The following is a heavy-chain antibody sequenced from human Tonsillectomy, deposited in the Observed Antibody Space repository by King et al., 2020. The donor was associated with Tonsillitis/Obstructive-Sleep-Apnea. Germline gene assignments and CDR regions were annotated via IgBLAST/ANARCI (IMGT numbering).Heavy chain of an antibody. Sequence: QLVQSGAEVKKPGASVKGSCKVSGYTLTELSMHWVRQAPGKGLEWMGSFDPENGETIYAQKFQGRVTMTEDTSTDTAYMELSSLRSEDTAVYYCATTRDFYPSDWFDPWGQGTLVTVSS. D-gene: IGHD3-3*01. J-gene: IGHJ5*02. CDR3: ATTRDFYPSDWFDP. CDR2: FDPENGET. V-gene: IGHV1-24*01. CDR1: GYTLTELS.